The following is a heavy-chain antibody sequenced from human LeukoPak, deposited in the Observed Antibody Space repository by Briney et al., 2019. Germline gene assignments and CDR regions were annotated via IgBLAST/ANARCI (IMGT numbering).Heavy chain of an antibody. V-gene: IGHV5-51*01. CDR3: ARLNDYDSSGYYYVVDY. CDR1: GYSFTSHW. Sequence: GASLQISCKASGYSFTSHWIGWVRQMPGKGLEWMGIIYPGDSDTRYSPSFQGQVTISADKSISTASLQWSSLEASDTAMYYCARLNDYDSSGYYYVVDYWGQGTLVTVSS. CDR2: IYPGDSDT. D-gene: IGHD3-22*01. J-gene: IGHJ4*02.